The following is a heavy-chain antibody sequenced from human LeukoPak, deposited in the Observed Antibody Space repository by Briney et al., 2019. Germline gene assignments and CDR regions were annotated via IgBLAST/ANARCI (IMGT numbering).Heavy chain of an antibody. J-gene: IGHJ4*02. CDR1: GYTFTGYY. CDR2: INPNSGST. CDR3: ARDLGWYGWRDFDY. V-gene: IGHV1-2*06. D-gene: IGHD6-19*01. Sequence: ASVKVSCKASGYTFTGYYMHWVRQAPGQGLEWMGRINPNSGSTNYAQKFQGRVTMTRDTSISTAYMELSRLRSDDTAVYYCARDLGWYGWRDFDYWGQGTLVTVSS.